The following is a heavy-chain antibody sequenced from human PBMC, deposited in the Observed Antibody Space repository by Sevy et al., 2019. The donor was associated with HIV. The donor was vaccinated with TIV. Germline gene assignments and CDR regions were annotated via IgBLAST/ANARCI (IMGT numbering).Heavy chain of an antibody. CDR1: GIIFTTSG. D-gene: IGHD3-9*01. CDR2: ISYDGRNK. V-gene: IGHV3-30*18. J-gene: IGHJ6*02. Sequence: GGSLRLSCAVSGIIFTTSGMHWVRQAPGKGLEWVAVISYDGRNKFYGDSVKGRFTISRDNSKNILYLQMNSLRAEDTAVYYCAKVFTGYNGMAVWGQGTMVTASS. CDR3: AKVFTGYNGMAV.